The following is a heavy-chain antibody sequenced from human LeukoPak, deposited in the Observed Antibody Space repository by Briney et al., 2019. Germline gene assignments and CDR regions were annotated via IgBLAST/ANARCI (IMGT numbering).Heavy chain of an antibody. CDR2: INSDGSST. CDR3: VTDILTPGLFDY. D-gene: IGHD3-9*01. V-gene: IGHV3-74*01. CDR1: GFSFSSYW. J-gene: IGHJ4*02. Sequence: PGGSLRLSCAASGFSFSSYWMHWVRQAPGKGLVWVSRINSDGSSTSYAESVKGRFTISRDSAKNTLYLQMNSLRPEDTDVYYCVTDILTPGLFDYWGQGTLVTVSS.